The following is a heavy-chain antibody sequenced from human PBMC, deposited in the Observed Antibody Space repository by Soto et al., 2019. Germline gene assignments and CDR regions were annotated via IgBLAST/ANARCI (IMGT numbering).Heavy chain of an antibody. CDR2: IYSGGST. CDR1: GFTVSSNY. J-gene: IGHJ4*02. Sequence: GGSLRLSCAASGFTVSSNYMSWVRQAPGKGLEWVSVIYSGGSTYYADSVKGGFTISRYNSMNSLYLQMNSLRAEDTAEYSVARWGIVVAPIFDYWGQGTLVTVSS. V-gene: IGHV3-53*01. D-gene: IGHD3-22*01. CDR3: ARWGIVVAPIFDY.